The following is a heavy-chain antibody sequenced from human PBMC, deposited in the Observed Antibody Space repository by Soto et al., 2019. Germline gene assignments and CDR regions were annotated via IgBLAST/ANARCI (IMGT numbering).Heavy chain of an antibody. CDR3: AKDPYDILTGYPLWYFDY. J-gene: IGHJ4*02. D-gene: IGHD3-9*01. CDR1: GFTFSSYG. Sequence: QVQLVGSGGGVVQPGRSLRLSCAASGFTFSSYGMHWVRQAPGKGLEWVAVISYDGSNKYYADSVKGRFTISRDNSKNTLYLQMNSLRAEDTAVYYCAKDPYDILTGYPLWYFDYWGQGTLVTVSS. V-gene: IGHV3-30*18. CDR2: ISYDGSNK.